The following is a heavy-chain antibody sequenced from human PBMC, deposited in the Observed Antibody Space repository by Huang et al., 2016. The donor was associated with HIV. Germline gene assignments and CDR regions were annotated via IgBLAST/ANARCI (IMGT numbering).Heavy chain of an antibody. CDR3: ARPLVITATGAFDI. V-gene: IGHV4-39*01. J-gene: IGHJ3*02. CDR1: GASIGSDSYY. CDR2: VYSSGST. Sequence: QLQESGPGLVKPSETLSLTCSFSGASIGSDSYYWGWIRQAPGKGLEWIGSVYSSGSTYYNPYLKGRVTLSVDTSKNQFSLRLTSVTAADTGVYYCARPLVITATGAFDIWGQGTMVTISS. D-gene: IGHD2-15*01.